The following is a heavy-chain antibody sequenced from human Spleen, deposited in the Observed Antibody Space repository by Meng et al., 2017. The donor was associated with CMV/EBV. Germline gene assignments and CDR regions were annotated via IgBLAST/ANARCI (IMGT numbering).Heavy chain of an antibody. J-gene: IGHJ4*02. CDR3: ARFSDGAVTTLDY. D-gene: IGHD4-17*01. CDR1: GGTFSSYA. Sequence: QDRRVQSGAGGKKPGSSVKVSCKVSGGTFSSYAISWVRQAPGQGLEWMGGIIPIFGTANYAQKFQGRVTNTADESTSTAYMELSSLRSEDTAVYYCARFSDGAVTTLDYWGQGTLVTVSS. CDR2: IIPIFGTA. V-gene: IGHV1-69*12.